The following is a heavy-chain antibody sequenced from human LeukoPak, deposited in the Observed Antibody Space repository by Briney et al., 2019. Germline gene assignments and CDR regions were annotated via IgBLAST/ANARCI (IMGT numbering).Heavy chain of an antibody. CDR1: GYTFTGYY. D-gene: IGHD3-22*01. CDR2: INPNSGDT. J-gene: IGHJ3*02. CDR3: AISKDYYDSSGYYSHAFDI. V-gene: IGHV1-2*02. Sequence: ASVKVSCKASGYTFTGYYMHWVRQAPGQGFEWMGWINPNSGDTNYAQKLQGRVTMTRDTSISTAYMELNRLRSDDTAVYYCAISKDYYDSSGYYSHAFDIWGQGTMVTVST.